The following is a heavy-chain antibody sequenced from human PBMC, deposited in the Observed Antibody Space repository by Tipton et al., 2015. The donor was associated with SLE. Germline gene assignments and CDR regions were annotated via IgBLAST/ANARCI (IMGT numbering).Heavy chain of an antibody. D-gene: IGHD3-10*01. V-gene: IGHV4-61*01. CDR1: GGSVSSVSSY. J-gene: IGHJ5*01. CDR3: ASVYFHGSGTFDS. CDR2: IYYSGST. Sequence: TLSLTCAVSGGSVSSVSSYWTWIRQSPGKGLEWIGYIYYSGSTNYNPSLKSRVTISVDTSKNQFSLKLTSVTAADTAVYYCASVYFHGSGTFDSWGQGTLVTVSS.